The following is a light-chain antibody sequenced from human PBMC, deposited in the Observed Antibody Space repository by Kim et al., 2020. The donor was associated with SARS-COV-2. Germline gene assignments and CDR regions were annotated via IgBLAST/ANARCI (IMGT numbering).Light chain of an antibody. CDR2: EDN. CDR1: SGRIASNY. J-gene: IGLJ3*02. CDR3: QSYDSSSWV. V-gene: IGLV6-57*03. Sequence: GKTVTISCTRSSGRIASNYVQWYQQRPGSAPTTVIYEDNQRPSGVPDRFSSSIDSSSNSASLTISGLKTEDEADYYCQSYDSSSWVFGGGTQLTVL.